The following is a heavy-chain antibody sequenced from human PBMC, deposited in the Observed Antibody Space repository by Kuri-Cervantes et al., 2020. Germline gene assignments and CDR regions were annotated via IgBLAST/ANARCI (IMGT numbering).Heavy chain of an antibody. CDR1: GYTFTSYG. Sequence: ASVKVSCKASGYTFTSYGISWVRQAPGQGLEWMGWISAYNGNTNYAQKLQGRVTMTTDTSTSTAYMELRSLRSDDTAVYYCARVSSALRYFDFKDYWGQGTLVTVSS. J-gene: IGHJ4*02. D-gene: IGHD3-9*01. CDR3: ARVSSALRYFDFKDY. CDR2: ISAYNGNT. V-gene: IGHV1-18*01.